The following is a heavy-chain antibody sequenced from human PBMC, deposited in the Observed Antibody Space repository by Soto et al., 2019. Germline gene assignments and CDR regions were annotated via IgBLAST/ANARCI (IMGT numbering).Heavy chain of an antibody. CDR1: GVSFNNNG. CDR2: VSPPFRTS. J-gene: IGHJ6*02. D-gene: IGHD3-10*01. Sequence: QVQLVQSGAEVKKPGSSGKVSCKTSGVSFNNNGIGWVRQAPGHGLKWMGGVSPPFRTSNYARKFQGRISITADASTGTVNMELSSLTSEDTAQYYCARVLYYGSGSYSPYGMDVWGQGTTVTVSS. CDR3: ARVLYYGSGSYSPYGMDV. V-gene: IGHV1-69*01.